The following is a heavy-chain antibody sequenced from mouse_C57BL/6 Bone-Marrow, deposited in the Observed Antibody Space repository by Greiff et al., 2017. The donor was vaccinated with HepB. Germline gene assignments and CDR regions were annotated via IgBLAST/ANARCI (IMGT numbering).Heavy chain of an antibody. CDR2: INPNNGGT. D-gene: IGHD2-1*01. CDR1: GYTFTDYY. CDR3: ARSYYGNGGYYFDY. V-gene: IGHV1-26*01. J-gene: IGHJ2*01. Sequence: EVQLQQSGPELVKPGASVKISCKASGYTFTDYYMNWVKQSHGKSLEWIGDINPNNGGTSYNQKFKGKATLTVDKSSSTAYMELRSLTSEDSAVYYCARSYYGNGGYYFDYWGQGTTLTVSS.